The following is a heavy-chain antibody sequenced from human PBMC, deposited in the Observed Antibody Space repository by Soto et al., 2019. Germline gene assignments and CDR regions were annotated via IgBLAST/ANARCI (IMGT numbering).Heavy chain of an antibody. D-gene: IGHD2-2*01. CDR1: GFTFSNYW. Sequence: EVQLVESGGGLVQPGGSLRLSCAASGFTFSNYWIHWVRQVPGKGLVWVSRINSDGSYRSYADSVRGRFTISRDNAPSGRGPHTVILVQPNHTLYLLLTSLGADDTAVYYFAREGVGWERGNIEVVPAANSDASDILVQGTKVTVFS. CDR2: INSDGSYR. J-gene: IGHJ3*02. V-gene: IGHV3-74*01. CDR3: AREGVGWERGNIEVVPAANSDASDI.